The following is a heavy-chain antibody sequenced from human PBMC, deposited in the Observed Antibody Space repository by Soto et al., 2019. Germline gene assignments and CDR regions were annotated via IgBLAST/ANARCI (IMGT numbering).Heavy chain of an antibody. D-gene: IGHD2-15*01. J-gene: IGHJ4*02. V-gene: IGHV3-7*03. CDR2: ISGDGSDK. CDR1: GFTFDYYT. CDR3: ARRYCSGGSCYFDY. Sequence: GGSLRLSCAASGFTFDYYTMNWVRQAPGKGLEWVSGISGDGSDKYYVDSVKGRFTISRDNAKNSLYLQMNSLRAEDTAVYYCARRYCSGGSCYFDYWGQGTLVTVSS.